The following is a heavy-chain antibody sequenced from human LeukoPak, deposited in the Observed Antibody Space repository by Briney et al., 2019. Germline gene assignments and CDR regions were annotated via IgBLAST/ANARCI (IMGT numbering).Heavy chain of an antibody. CDR3: ATKVAGTSHFFY. CDR2: ISSSGSSI. CDR1: GFTFDNYE. Sequence: PGGSLRLSCAASGFTFDNYEMNWVRQAPGKGLEWVSYISSSGSSIFYADSVKGRFTISRDNAKNSLYLQMHSLSAEDTAVYYCATKVAGTSHFFYWGQGTRVTVSS. D-gene: IGHD6-19*01. J-gene: IGHJ4*02. V-gene: IGHV3-48*03.